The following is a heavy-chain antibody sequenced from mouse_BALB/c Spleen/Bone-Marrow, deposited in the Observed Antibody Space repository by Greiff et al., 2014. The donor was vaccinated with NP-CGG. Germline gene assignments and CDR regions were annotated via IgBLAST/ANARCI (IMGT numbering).Heavy chain of an antibody. J-gene: IGHJ2*01. CDR3: ARLFGTRDFDY. D-gene: IGHD4-1*01. CDR2: IDPEIGNT. V-gene: IGHV14-1*02. Sequence: VQLQQSGAELVRPGALVKLSCKAPGFNIKDYFMHWVKQRPEQGLGWIGWIDPEIGNTLYDPKFQGKASITADTSSNTAYLQLSSLTSEDTAVYYCARLFGTRDFDYWGQGTTLTVSS. CDR1: GFNIKDYF.